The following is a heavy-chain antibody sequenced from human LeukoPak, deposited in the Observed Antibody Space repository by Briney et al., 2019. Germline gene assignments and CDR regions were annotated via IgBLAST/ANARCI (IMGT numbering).Heavy chain of an antibody. V-gene: IGHV3-48*04. CDR2: ISSRSDTI. Sequence: PGGSLRLSCAASGFTFSSYIMHWVRQAPGMGLEWVSYISSRSDTIYYTASVKGRFTISRDNAKNSLYLQMNSLRAEDTAVYYCARDSYDILTGYRFDSWGQGTLVTVSS. CDR1: GFTFSSYI. J-gene: IGHJ4*02. D-gene: IGHD3-9*01. CDR3: ARDSYDILTGYRFDS.